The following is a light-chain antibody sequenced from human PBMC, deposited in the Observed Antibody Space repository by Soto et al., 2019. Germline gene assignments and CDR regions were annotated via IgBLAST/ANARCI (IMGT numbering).Light chain of an antibody. Sequence: QTVVTQEPSFSVSPGGTVTLTCGLTSGSVSTRYYPSWYQQTPGQAPRTLIYNTYTRSSGVPDRFSGSILGNKAALTITGAQADDESDYYCVLYMGSGIRVFGGGTQLTVL. J-gene: IGLJ3*02. CDR3: VLYMGSGIRV. CDR1: SGSVSTRYY. V-gene: IGLV8-61*01. CDR2: NTY.